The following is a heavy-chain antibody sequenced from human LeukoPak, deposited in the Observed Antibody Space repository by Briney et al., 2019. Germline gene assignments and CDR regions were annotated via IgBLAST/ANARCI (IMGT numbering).Heavy chain of an antibody. CDR2: IRSKAYGGTT. D-gene: IGHD3-22*01. J-gene: IGHJ4*02. CDR3: TRETLYYYDSSGYYPFDY. CDR1: GFTFGDYA. Sequence: PGGSLRLSCTASGFTFGDYAMSWFRQAPGKGLEWVGFIRSKAYGGTTEYAASVKGRFTISRDDSKSIAYLQMNSLKTEDTAVYYCTRETLYYYDSSGYYPFDYWGQGTLVNVSS. V-gene: IGHV3-49*03.